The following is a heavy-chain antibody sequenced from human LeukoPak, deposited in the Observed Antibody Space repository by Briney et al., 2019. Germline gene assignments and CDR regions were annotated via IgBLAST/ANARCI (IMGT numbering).Heavy chain of an antibody. CDR1: GYSFTSYW. V-gene: IGHV5-51*01. CDR2: IYPGDSDT. J-gene: IGHJ4*02. CDR3: ARHGRGSSGWYPFDY. D-gene: IGHD6-19*01. Sequence: GESLKISRKGSGYSFTSYWIGWVRQMPGKGLEWMGIIYPGDSDTRYSPSFQGQVTISADKSISTAYLQWGSLKASDTAMYYCARHGRGSSGWYPFDYWGQGTLVTVS.